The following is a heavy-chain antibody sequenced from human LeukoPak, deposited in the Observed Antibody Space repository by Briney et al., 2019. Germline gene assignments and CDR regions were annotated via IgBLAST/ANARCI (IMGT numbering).Heavy chain of an antibody. V-gene: IGHV3-9*01. D-gene: IGHD6-13*01. CDR2: ISWNSGSI. CDR1: GFTFDDYA. CDR3: AKDSSSWYNWFDP. Sequence: GGSLRLSCAASGFTFDDYAMHWVRHAPGKGLEWVSGISWNSGSIAYADSVKGRFTISRDNAKNSLYLQMNSLRAEDTALYYCAKDSSSWYNWFDPWGQGTLVTVSS. J-gene: IGHJ5*02.